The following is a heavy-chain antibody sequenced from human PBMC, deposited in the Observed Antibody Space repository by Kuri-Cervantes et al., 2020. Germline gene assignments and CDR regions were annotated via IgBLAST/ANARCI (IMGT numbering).Heavy chain of an antibody. V-gene: IGHV3-30*02. CDR1: GFTFSSYG. D-gene: IGHD3-10*01. J-gene: IGHJ6*03. CDR2: IRYDGSNK. CDR3: AKYGSENYYYDYMDV. Sequence: GESLKISCAASGFTFSSYGMYWVRQAPGKGLEWVAFIRYDGSNKYYADSVKGRFTISRDNSKNTVYLQVRSLRFEDTAVYYCAKYGSENYYYDYMDVWGKGTTVTVSS.